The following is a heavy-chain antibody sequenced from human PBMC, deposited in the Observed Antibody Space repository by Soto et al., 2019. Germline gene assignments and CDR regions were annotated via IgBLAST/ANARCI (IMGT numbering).Heavy chain of an antibody. Sequence: GGSLRLSCAASGFTFSSYGMHWVRQAPGKGLEWVAVISYDGSNKYYADSVKGRFTISRDNSKNTLYLQMNSLRAEDTAVYYCTKSLYYYYSSGYHDAFYFWGQGTMVTVSS. CDR2: ISYDGSNK. D-gene: IGHD3-22*01. CDR3: TKSLYYYYSSGYHDAFYF. J-gene: IGHJ3*01. CDR1: GFTFSSYG. V-gene: IGHV3-30*18.